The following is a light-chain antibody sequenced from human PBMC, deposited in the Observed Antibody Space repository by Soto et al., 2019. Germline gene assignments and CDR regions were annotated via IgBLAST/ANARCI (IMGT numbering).Light chain of an antibody. Sequence: QSVLTQPPSVSAAPGQKVTISCSGSSSNIGNNFVSWYQQFPGTAPKLLIYDNNKRPSGIPDRISGSKSGTSATLGITGLQIGDEADYYCGTWDNSLNVVVFGGGTQLTVL. CDR1: SSNIGNNF. CDR3: GTWDNSLNVVV. CDR2: DNN. V-gene: IGLV1-51*01. J-gene: IGLJ2*01.